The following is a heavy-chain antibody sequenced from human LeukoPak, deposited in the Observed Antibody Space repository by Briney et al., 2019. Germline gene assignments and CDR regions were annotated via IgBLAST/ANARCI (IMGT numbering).Heavy chain of an antibody. J-gene: IGHJ4*01. CDR1: GFTFTDYW. Sequence: GGSLRLSCAVYGFTFTDYWMNWVRQAPGKGLGWVASIRQDGGEKYYVDSVKGRFTISRDNAKNSLYLQMSSLRAEDTAVYYCARDGTAPGLYFDLWGQGTLVAVSS. CDR3: ARDGTAPGLYFDL. D-gene: IGHD6-13*01. V-gene: IGHV3-7*01. CDR2: IRQDGGEK.